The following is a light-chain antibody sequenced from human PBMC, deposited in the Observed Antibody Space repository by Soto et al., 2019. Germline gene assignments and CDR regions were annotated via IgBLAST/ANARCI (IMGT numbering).Light chain of an antibody. Sequence: DIQMTQSPSSVSAFVGDRVIITCRASQGISRSLAWYQQKSGEAPKLLIYAASNLQSGVPSRFSGSGSGTDVTLTITRLQPEDFAAYYCQQANSFPFTFGPGTKVDI. J-gene: IGKJ3*01. CDR1: QGISRS. CDR3: QQANSFPFT. CDR2: AAS. V-gene: IGKV1-12*01.